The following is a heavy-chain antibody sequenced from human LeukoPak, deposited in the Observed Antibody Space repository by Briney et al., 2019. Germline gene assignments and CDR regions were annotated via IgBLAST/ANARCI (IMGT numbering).Heavy chain of an antibody. D-gene: IGHD1-14*01. V-gene: IGHV4-59*08. CDR2: IYYSGST. CDR3: ARNELTGTAKGYFDF. Sequence: PSETLSLTCTVSGGSISSYYWSWIRQPPGKGLEWIGYIYYSGSTNYNPSLKSRVTISVDTSKNQFSLKLSSVTAADTAVYYCARNELTGTAKGYFDFWGQGTLVTVSS. J-gene: IGHJ4*02. CDR1: GGSISSYY.